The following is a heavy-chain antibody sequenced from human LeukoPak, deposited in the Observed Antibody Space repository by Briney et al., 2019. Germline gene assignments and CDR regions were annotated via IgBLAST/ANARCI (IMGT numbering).Heavy chain of an antibody. CDR3: ARTLSQPSVYSSSWRYFDY. Sequence: GGSLRLSCAASGFTFSSYWMHWVRQAPGKGLVWVSRINSDGSSTSYAGSVKGRFTISRDNAKNTLYLQMNSLRAEDTAVYYCARTLSQPSVYSSSWRYFDYWGQGTLATASS. D-gene: IGHD6-13*01. V-gene: IGHV3-74*01. CDR2: INSDGSST. J-gene: IGHJ4*02. CDR1: GFTFSSYW.